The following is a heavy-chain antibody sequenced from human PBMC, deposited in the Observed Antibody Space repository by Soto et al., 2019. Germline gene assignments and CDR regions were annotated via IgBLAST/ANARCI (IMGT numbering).Heavy chain of an antibody. CDR3: VREDGLVGSNSAFDY. D-gene: IGHD1-26*01. CDR2: INGRSNYK. J-gene: IGHJ4*02. CDR1: GFSFSTYN. V-gene: IGHV3-21*01. Sequence: EVHVVESGGGLVKPGGSLRLSCATSGFSFSTYNMNWVRQAPGKGVEWVSSINGRSNYKYYTDSVKGRFAISRDNPKNSLYLQMDSLRVEYTAVYYCVREDGLVGSNSAFDYWGQGTLVTVSS.